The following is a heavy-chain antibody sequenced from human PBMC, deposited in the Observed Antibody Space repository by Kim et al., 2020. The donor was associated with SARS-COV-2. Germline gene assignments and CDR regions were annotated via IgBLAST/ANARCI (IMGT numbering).Heavy chain of an antibody. CDR1: GFSFTNAW. CDR2: IKSQADGATT. D-gene: IGHD3-10*01. CDR3: TTDQGPYGSGSTI. V-gene: IGHV3-15*01. Sequence: GGSLRLSCAASGFSFTNAWMSWVRQAPGKGLEWVGRIKSQADGATTDYAAPVKDRFTISRDDSKDILYLYIYNLKTEDTAVYYCTTDQGPYGSGSTIWGPGSLLSVSS. J-gene: IGHJ4*02.